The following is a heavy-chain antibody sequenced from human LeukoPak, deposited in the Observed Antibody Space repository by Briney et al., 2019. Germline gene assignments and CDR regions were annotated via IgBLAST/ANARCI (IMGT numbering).Heavy chain of an antibody. V-gene: IGHV4-34*01. D-gene: IGHD6-6*01. CDR1: GGSFSGYY. CDR2: INHSGST. Sequence: ASETLSLTCAVYGGSFSGYYWSWIRQPPGKGLEWIGEINHSGSTNYNPSLKSRVTISVDTSKNQFSLKLSSVTAADTAVYYCARGVTNSSSGFFDYWGQGTLVTVSS. CDR3: ARGVTNSSSGFFDY. J-gene: IGHJ4*02.